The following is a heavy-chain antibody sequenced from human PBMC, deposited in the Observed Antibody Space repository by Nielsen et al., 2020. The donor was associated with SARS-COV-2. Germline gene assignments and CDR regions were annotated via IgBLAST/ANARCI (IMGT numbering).Heavy chain of an antibody. CDR2: INHSGST. D-gene: IGHD2-15*01. J-gene: IGHJ5*02. V-gene: IGHV4-34*01. CDR1: GGSISSYY. CDR3: ARHPISYCSGGSCYPGHFDP. Sequence: SDTLSLTCTVSGGSISSYYWSWIRQPPGKGLEWIGEINHSGSTNYNPSLKSRVTISVDTSKNQFSLKLSSVTAADTAVYYCARHPISYCSGGSCYPGHFDPWGQGTLVTVSS.